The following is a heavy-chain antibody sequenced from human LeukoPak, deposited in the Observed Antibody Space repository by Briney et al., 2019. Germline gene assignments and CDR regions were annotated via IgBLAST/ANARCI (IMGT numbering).Heavy chain of an antibody. D-gene: IGHD3-22*01. J-gene: IGHJ4*02. CDR2: IFYSGST. Sequence: SETLSLTCTVSGGSISSYYWSWIRQPPGKGLEWIGSIFYSGSTNYNPSLKSRVTISVDTSKNQFSLKLSSVTAADTAVYYCARGRTYYDTSGALDYFDYWGQGTLVTVSS. CDR3: ARGRTYYDTSGALDYFDY. V-gene: IGHV4-59*01. CDR1: GGSISSYY.